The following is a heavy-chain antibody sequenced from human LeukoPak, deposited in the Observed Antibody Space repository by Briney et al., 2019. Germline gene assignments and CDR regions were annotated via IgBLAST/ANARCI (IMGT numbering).Heavy chain of an antibody. CDR1: GVTFSSYG. CDR2: ISYDGSNK. J-gene: IGHJ4*02. Sequence: GKSLRLSCAASGVTFSSYGMHWVRQAPGKGLEWVAVISYDGSNKYYADSVKGRFTISRDNSKNTLYLQMNSLRAEDTAVYYCAKDLDDYSSVWGQGTLVTVSS. D-gene: IGHD4-11*01. V-gene: IGHV3-30*18. CDR3: AKDLDDYSSV.